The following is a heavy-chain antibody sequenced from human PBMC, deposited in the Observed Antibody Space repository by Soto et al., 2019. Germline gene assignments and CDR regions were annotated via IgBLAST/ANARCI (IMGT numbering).Heavy chain of an antibody. CDR1: GFTFGVYN. CDR2: IPYDGRFQ. Sequence: HPGGSLRLSCAASGFTFGVYNMQWVRQAPGQGLEWVAHIPYDGRFQQYPDSVKGRFTISRDNSKDTLYLQMNSLRPEDTAVYYCVSEVGRLTFDSWGQGTLVTVSS. V-gene: IGHV3-30*03. CDR3: VSEVGRLTFDS. J-gene: IGHJ4*02. D-gene: IGHD1-26*01.